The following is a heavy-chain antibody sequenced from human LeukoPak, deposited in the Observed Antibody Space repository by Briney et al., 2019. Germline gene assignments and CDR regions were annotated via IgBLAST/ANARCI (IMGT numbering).Heavy chain of an antibody. CDR2: INHSGST. CDR1: GGSFSGYY. J-gene: IGHJ4*02. Sequence: PSETLSLTCAVYGGSFSGYYWSWIRQPPGKGLEWIGEINHSGSTNYNPSLKSRVTISVDTSKNQFSLQLNSVTPEDTAVYYCARTEDSSSSWYHDTGGNFDYWGQGTLVTVSS. V-gene: IGHV4-34*01. CDR3: ARTEDSSSSWYHDTGGNFDY. D-gene: IGHD6-13*01.